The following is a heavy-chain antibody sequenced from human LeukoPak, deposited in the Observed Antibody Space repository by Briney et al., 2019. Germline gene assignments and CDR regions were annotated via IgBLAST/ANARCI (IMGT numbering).Heavy chain of an antibody. Sequence: GGPLRLSCAASGFTFSSYGMHWVRQAPGKGLEWVAVIWYDGSNKYYADSVKGRFTISRDNSKNTLCLQMNSLRAEDTAVYYCARDIAAALDYWGQGTLVTVSS. CDR3: ARDIAAALDY. D-gene: IGHD6-13*01. J-gene: IGHJ4*02. CDR2: IWYDGSNK. V-gene: IGHV3-33*01. CDR1: GFTFSSYG.